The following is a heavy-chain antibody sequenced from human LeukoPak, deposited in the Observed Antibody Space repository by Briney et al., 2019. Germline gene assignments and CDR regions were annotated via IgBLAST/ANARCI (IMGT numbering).Heavy chain of an antibody. J-gene: IGHJ4*02. V-gene: IGHV3-23*01. CDR1: GFTFSKFA. CDR3: AKARVTTGYYMQVDY. Sequence: GGSLRLSCAASGFTFSKFAMSGVRQAPGKGLEWVSGISDSGDSTYYADSVKGRITISRDNSKNTVYLQLSSLRPEDTAVYYCAKARVTTGYYMQVDYWGQGTLVTVSS. CDR2: ISDSGDST. D-gene: IGHD3-9*01.